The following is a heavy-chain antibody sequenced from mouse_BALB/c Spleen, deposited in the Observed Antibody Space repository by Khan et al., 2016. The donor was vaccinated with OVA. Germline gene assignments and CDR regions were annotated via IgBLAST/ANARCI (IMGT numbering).Heavy chain of an antibody. V-gene: IGHV1S135*01. J-gene: IGHJ3*01. CDR3: TRLGTTGWFTY. CDR1: GYSFTNYY. D-gene: IGHD2-13*01. Sequence: VQLQQSGPELMKPGASVKISCKASGYSFTNYYIHWVKQSHGQSLEWIGYIDPFNGDTTYNQKFKGTATFTVEKSSSTAYLHLSSLTSEDSAVYYSTRLGTTGWFTYWGQGTLVTVSA. CDR2: IDPFNGDT.